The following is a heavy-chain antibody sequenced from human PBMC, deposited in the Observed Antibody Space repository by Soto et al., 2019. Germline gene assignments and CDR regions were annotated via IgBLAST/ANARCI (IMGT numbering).Heavy chain of an antibody. CDR2: IYYSGST. CDR3: AREFPPTTPGRWFDP. D-gene: IGHD1-26*01. Sequence: QVQLQESGPGLVKPSQTLSLTCTVSGGSISSGGYYWSWIRQHPGKGLEWIGYIYYSGSTYYNPSLKSRVNISVDTSKNQFSLKLSSVTAADTAVYYCAREFPPTTPGRWFDPWGQGTLVTVSS. CDR1: GGSISSGGYY. J-gene: IGHJ5*02. V-gene: IGHV4-31*03.